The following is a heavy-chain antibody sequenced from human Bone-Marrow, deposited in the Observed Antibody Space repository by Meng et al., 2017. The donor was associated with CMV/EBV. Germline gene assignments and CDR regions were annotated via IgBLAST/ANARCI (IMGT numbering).Heavy chain of an antibody. CDR3: ARSVVVPASDDY. J-gene: IGHJ4*02. CDR2: ISAYNGNT. CDR1: GYTFTTYA. V-gene: IGHV1-18*04. Sequence: ASVKVSCKASGYTFTTYAITWVRQAPGQGLERMGWISAYNGNTNYAQKLQGRVTMTTDTSTSTAYMELRSLRSDDTAVYYCARSVVVPASDDYWGQGTLVTVSS. D-gene: IGHD2-2*01.